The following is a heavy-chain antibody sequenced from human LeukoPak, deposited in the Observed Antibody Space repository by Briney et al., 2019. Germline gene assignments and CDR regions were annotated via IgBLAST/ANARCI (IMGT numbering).Heavy chain of an antibody. V-gene: IGHV4-59*11. Sequence: PSETLSLTCTVSGGSISSHYWSWIRQPPGKGLEWIGYIYYSGSTNYNPSLKSRVTISVDTSKNQFSLKLSSVTAVDTAVYYCARDMGYSSTLYYYYYMDVWGKGTTVTVSS. D-gene: IGHD6-13*01. CDR1: GGSISSHY. CDR2: IYYSGST. CDR3: ARDMGYSSTLYYYYYMDV. J-gene: IGHJ6*03.